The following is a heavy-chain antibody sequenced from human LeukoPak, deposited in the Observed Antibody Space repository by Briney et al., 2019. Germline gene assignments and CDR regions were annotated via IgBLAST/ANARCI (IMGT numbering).Heavy chain of an antibody. V-gene: IGHV3-21*04. CDR3: ARMGGNWNDET. CDR2: ISSSSSYI. D-gene: IGHD1-1*01. Sequence: GGSLRLSCAASGFTFSSYSMNWVRQAPGRGLEWVSSISSSSSYIYYADSVKGRFTISRDNAKNSLYLQMNSLRAEDTAVYYCARMGGNWNDETWGQGTLVTVSS. J-gene: IGHJ5*02. CDR1: GFTFSSYS.